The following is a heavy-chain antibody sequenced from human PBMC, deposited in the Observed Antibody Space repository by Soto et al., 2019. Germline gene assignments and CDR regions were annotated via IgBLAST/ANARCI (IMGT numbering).Heavy chain of an antibody. Sequence: KPSETLSLTCTVSGGSVSSGSYYWSWIRQPPGKGLEWIGYIYYSGSTNYNPSLKSRVTISVDTSKNQFSLKLSSVTAADTAVYYCASYSYGPYFDYWGQGTLVTVSS. J-gene: IGHJ4*02. D-gene: IGHD5-18*01. V-gene: IGHV4-61*01. CDR3: ASYSYGPYFDY. CDR2: IYYSGST. CDR1: GGSVSSGSYY.